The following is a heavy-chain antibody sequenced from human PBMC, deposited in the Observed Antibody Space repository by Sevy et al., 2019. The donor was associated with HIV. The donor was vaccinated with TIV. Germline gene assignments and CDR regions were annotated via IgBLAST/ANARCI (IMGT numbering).Heavy chain of an antibody. CDR2: ISYDGSNK. D-gene: IGHD5-12*01. V-gene: IGHV3-30*18. J-gene: IGHJ4*02. Sequence: GGSLRLSCAASGFTFSSYGMHWVRQAPGKGLEWVAVISYDGSNKYYADSVKGRFTISRDNSKNTLYLQMNSLRAEDTAVYYCAKDFGAYTVATIYHYFDYWGQGTLVTVSS. CDR1: GFTFSSYG. CDR3: AKDFGAYTVATIYHYFDY.